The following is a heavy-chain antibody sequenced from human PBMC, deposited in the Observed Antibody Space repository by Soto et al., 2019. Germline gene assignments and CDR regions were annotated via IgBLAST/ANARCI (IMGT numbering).Heavy chain of an antibody. J-gene: IGHJ4*02. D-gene: IGHD3-9*01. V-gene: IGHV3-49*03. CDR2: IRSKAYGGTT. CDR1: GFTFGDYA. Sequence: GGSLRLSCTASGFTFGDYAMSWFRQAPGKGLEWVGFIRSKAYGGTTEYAASVKGRFTISRDDSKSIAYLQMNSLKTEDTAVYYCTRDPGGVLTGGGDYWGQGTLVTVSS. CDR3: TRDPGGVLTGGGDY.